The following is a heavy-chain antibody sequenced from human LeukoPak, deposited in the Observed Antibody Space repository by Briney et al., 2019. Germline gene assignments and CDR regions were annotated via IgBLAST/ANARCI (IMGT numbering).Heavy chain of an antibody. CDR2: INPSSSST. CDR3: AREACSGGSCYSDYYYYYGMDV. CDR1: GYTFTSYY. J-gene: IGHJ6*02. Sequence: GGSLKVSCKASGYTFTSYYMHWVRQAPGQGLEWMGLINPSSSSTSYAQNFQGRVTMSRDTSTSTVYMELSSLRSEDTAVYYCAREACSGGSCYSDYYYYYGMDVWGQGTTVTVSS. D-gene: IGHD2-15*01. V-gene: IGHV1-46*01.